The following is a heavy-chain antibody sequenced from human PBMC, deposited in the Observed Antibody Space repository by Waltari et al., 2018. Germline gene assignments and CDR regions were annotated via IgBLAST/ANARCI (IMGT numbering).Heavy chain of an antibody. CDR2: IYHTGST. CDR3: ASRAVAGNNFDY. J-gene: IGHJ4*02. V-gene: IGHV4-4*02. Sequence: LQESGPGLVKPLGTLSLTCAVSGGSIYINNWWSWVRQAPGKGLDWIGEIYHTGSTNYNPALKSRVTISVDKSRNHFSLNLTSVTVADPALYYCASRAVAGNNFDYWGQGRLVTVSS. D-gene: IGHD6-19*01. CDR1: GGSIYINNW.